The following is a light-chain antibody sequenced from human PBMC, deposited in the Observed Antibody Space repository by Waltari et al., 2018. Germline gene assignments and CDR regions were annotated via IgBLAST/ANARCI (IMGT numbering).Light chain of an antibody. Sequence: DIQMTQSPSSLSASVGDRVTIPCRARQSISSYLNWYQQKPGKAPKLLIYAASSLQSGVPSRFSGSGSGTDVTLTISSLQPEDFATYYCQQSYSTPGGFTFGPGTKVDIK. CDR1: QSISSY. CDR3: QQSYSTPGGFT. V-gene: IGKV1-39*01. CDR2: AAS. J-gene: IGKJ3*01.